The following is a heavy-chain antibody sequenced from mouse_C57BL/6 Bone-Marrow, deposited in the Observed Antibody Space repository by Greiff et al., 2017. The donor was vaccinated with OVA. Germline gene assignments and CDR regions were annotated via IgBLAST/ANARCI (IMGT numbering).Heavy chain of an antibody. D-gene: IGHD2-1*01. Sequence: VQLQQSGPGLVQPSQSLSITCTVSGFSLTSYGVHWVRQSPGKGLEWLGVIWSGGSTDYNAALISRLSISKDNSKSQVFFKMNSLQADDTAIYYCATYGNYAWFAYWGQGTLVTVSA. CDR2: IWSGGST. J-gene: IGHJ3*01. V-gene: IGHV2-2*01. CDR3: ATYGNYAWFAY. CDR1: GFSLTSYG.